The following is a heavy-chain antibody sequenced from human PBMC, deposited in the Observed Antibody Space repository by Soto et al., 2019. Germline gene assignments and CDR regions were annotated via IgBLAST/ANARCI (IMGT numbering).Heavy chain of an antibody. CDR3: ARGTTNWYFDL. D-gene: IGHD1-1*01. J-gene: IGHJ2*01. CDR2: IFYTGST. Sequence: QVQLQESGPGLVTPSETLSLTCTVSGGSISNYYWTWIRQPPGKGLEWIGYIFYTGSTNYNPSLKSRVTISVDTSKNQFSRKLTSVTAADTAVYYCARGTTNWYFDLWGRGTLVTVSS. V-gene: IGHV4-59*01. CDR1: GGSISNYY.